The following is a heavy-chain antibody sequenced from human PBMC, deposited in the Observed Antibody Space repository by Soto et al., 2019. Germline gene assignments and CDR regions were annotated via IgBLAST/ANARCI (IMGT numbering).Heavy chain of an antibody. CDR3: ARDTYHSGSYGGVDY. Sequence: GGSLRLSCAASGFTFSSYGMHWVRQAPGKGLEWVAVIWYDGSNKYYADSVKGRFTISRDNSKNTLYLQMNSLRAEDTAVYYCARDTYHSGSYGGVDYWGQGTLVTVSS. D-gene: IGHD1-26*01. J-gene: IGHJ4*02. V-gene: IGHV3-33*01. CDR2: IWYDGSNK. CDR1: GFTFSSYG.